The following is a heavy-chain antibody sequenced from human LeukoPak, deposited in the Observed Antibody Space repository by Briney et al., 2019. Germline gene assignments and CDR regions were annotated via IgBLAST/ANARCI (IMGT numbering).Heavy chain of an antibody. CDR2: ISGSGGST. Sequence: PGRSLRLSCAASGFTFSSYAMSWVRQAPGRGREWVSAISGSGGSTYYADSVKGRFTISRDNSKNTLYLQMNSLRAEDTAVYYGAKLSRRVVVAANDYWGQGTLVTVSS. V-gene: IGHV3-23*01. J-gene: IGHJ4*02. CDR1: GFTFSSYA. D-gene: IGHD2-15*01. CDR3: AKLSRRVVVAANDY.